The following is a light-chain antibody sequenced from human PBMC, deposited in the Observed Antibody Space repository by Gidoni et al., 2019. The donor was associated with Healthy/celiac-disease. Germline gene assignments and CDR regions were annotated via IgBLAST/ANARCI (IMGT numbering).Light chain of an antibody. V-gene: IGKV4-1*01. J-gene: IGKJ1*01. CDR2: WAS. Sequence: DIVMTQSPDSLAVSLGERATINCKSSQSVLYSSNNKNYLAWFQQKPGQPPNLLIYWASTRESGVPDRFRGSGSGTDFTHTISSLKAEDVAVYYCQQYYDLPWTFGQGTKVEIK. CDR3: QQYYDLPWT. CDR1: QSVLYSSNNKNY.